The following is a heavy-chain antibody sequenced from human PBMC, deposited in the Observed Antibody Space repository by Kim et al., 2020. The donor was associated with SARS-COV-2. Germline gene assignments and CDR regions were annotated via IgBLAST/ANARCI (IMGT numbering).Heavy chain of an antibody. Sequence: SVKVSCKASGGTFSSYAISWVRQAPGQGLEWMGRIIPILGIANYAQKFQGRVTITADKSTSTAYMELSSLRSEDTAVYYCATSSSSPGRCDYWGQGTLVTVSS. CDR3: ATSSSSPGRCDY. D-gene: IGHD6-6*01. V-gene: IGHV1-69*04. CDR2: IIPILGIA. J-gene: IGHJ4*02. CDR1: GGTFSSYA.